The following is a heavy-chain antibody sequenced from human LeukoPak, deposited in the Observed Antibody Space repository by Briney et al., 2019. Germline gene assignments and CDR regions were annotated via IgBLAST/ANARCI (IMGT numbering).Heavy chain of an antibody. D-gene: IGHD1/OR15-1a*01. J-gene: IGHJ6*02. CDR1: IGSISSSKW. Sequence: SETLSLTCSVSIGSISSSKWWSWVRQPPGKGREWIGEIYLYGTTNYNPSFTSRVTMSVDRSRNQFSLKLTSVTAADTAVYYCARQKWEQQGRDYYFNGLDVWGPGTTVIVSS. V-gene: IGHV4-4*02. CDR3: ARQKWEQQGRDYYFNGLDV. CDR2: IYLYGTT.